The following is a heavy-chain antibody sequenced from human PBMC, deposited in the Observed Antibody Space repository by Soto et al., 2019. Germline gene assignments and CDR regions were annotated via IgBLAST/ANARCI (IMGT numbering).Heavy chain of an antibody. V-gene: IGHV3-7*01. CDR2: IKQDGSAK. CDR1: GFTFSSCA. Sequence: GGSLRLSCAASGFTFSSCAMIWVRQAPGKGLEWVSNIKQDGSAKYYVDSVKGRFTISRDNAKNSLYLQMNSLRAEDTAVYYWARVSSSSWYFDYWGQGTLVTVS. CDR3: ARVSSSSWYFDY. D-gene: IGHD6-13*01. J-gene: IGHJ4*02.